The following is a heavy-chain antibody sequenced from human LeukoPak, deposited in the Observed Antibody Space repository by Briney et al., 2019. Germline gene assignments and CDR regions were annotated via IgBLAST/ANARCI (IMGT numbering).Heavy chain of an antibody. V-gene: IGHV4-59*11. Sequence: PSETLSLTCTVSGGSISSHYWSWLRQPPGKGLEWIGYIYYSGSTNYNPSLKSRVTISVDTSKNQFSLKLSSVTAADTAVYYCARRRFGELLLDYWGQGTLVTVSS. J-gene: IGHJ4*02. CDR1: GGSISSHY. CDR3: ARRRFGELLLDY. CDR2: IYYSGST. D-gene: IGHD3-10*01.